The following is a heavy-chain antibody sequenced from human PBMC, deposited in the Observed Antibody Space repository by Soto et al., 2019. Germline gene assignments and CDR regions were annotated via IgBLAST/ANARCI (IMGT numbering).Heavy chain of an antibody. CDR3: ARGLIAAAGKTPATTHCFDN. D-gene: IGHD6-13*01. V-gene: IGHV4-31*03. CDR1: GGSISSRGYH. J-gene: IGHJ4*02. Sequence: SETLSLPCTVSGGSISSRGYHCRWIRQHPGKGLEWIGYIYYSGSTYYNPSLKSRVTISVDTSKNQFSLKLSSVTAADTAVYYCARGLIAAAGKTPATTHCFDNCGEGTLVTVS. CDR2: IYYSGST.